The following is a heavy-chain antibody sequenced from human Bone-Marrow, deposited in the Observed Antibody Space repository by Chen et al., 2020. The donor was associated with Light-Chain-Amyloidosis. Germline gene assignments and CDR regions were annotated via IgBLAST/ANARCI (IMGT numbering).Heavy chain of an antibody. Sequence: GYTFPNYWIGWVRQMRGKGLEWMGVIYPDDSDARYSPSFEGQVTISTDKSITTAYLQWRSLKASDTAMYYCARRRDGYNFDYWGQGTLVTVSS. V-gene: IGHV5-51*01. J-gene: IGHJ4*02. CDR1: GYTFPNYW. CDR2: IYPDDSDA. D-gene: IGHD5-12*01. CDR3: ARRRDGYNFDY.